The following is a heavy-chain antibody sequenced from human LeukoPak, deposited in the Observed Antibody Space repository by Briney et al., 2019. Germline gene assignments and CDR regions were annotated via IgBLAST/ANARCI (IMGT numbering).Heavy chain of an antibody. J-gene: IGHJ4*02. CDR2: ISGNGYNT. V-gene: IGHV3-23*01. Sequence: PGVSLRLSCAGSGFTLGSYAMSWVRQAPGKGLEWVSAISGNGYNTYYADSVKGRFTISSESSGNTLYLQMHNLRAEDTAVYYCAKGVRLWFAFYFDYWGQGTLVTVSS. CDR1: GFTLGSYA. CDR3: AKGVRLWFAFYFDY. D-gene: IGHD3-10*01.